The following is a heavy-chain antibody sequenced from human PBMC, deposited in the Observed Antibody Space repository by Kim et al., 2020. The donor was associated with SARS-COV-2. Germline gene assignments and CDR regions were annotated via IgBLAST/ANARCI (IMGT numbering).Heavy chain of an antibody. Sequence: KGRFTKSRENSKNTLYLQMNGLRAEDTAVYYCAKDLTLYYYDSSGYYGTDYWGQGTLVTVSS. CDR3: AKDLTLYYYDSSGYYGTDY. V-gene: IGHV3-33*06. J-gene: IGHJ4*02. D-gene: IGHD3-22*01.